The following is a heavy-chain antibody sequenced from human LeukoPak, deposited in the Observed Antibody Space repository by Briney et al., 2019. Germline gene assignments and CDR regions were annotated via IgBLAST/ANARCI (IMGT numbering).Heavy chain of an antibody. Sequence: SETLSLTCTVSGGSISSYYWSWIRQPPGKGLEWIGYIYYSGSTDYNPSLKSRVTISVDTSKNQFSLKLSSVTAADTAVYYCARESPSQYYYDSSGYYGSFDYWGQGTLVTVSS. D-gene: IGHD3-22*01. CDR1: GGSISSYY. J-gene: IGHJ4*02. CDR2: IYYSGST. V-gene: IGHV4-59*01. CDR3: ARESPSQYYYDSSGYYGSFDY.